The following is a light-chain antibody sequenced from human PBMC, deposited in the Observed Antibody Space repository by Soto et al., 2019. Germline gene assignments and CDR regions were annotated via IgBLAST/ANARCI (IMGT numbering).Light chain of an antibody. CDR3: QQYGSAGT. V-gene: IGKV3-20*01. J-gene: IGKJ2*02. CDR2: GAS. CDR1: QSVTSSF. Sequence: EIVLTQSPGTLSLSPGEGATLSCRASQSVTSSFLAWYQQKPGQAPSLLIYGASSRATGIPDRFSGSGSGTDFTLTISRLQPEDSAVYYCQQYGSAGTFGQGTKLEIK.